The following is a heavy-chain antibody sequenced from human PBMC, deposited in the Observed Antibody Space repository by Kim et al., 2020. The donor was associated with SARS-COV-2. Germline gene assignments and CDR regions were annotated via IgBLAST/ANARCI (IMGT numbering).Heavy chain of an antibody. Sequence: GGSLRLSCAASGFTFSSYGMHWVRQAPGKGLEWLAVIWYDGSNKYYADSVKGRFTISRDNSKNTLYLQMNSLRAEDTAVYYCTRVPGTTLAFWDAYDIWGHGTMVTVSS. J-gene: IGHJ3*02. CDR1: GFTFSSYG. V-gene: IGHV3-33*01. D-gene: IGHD1-1*01. CDR3: TRVPGTTLAFWDAYDI. CDR2: IWYDGSNK.